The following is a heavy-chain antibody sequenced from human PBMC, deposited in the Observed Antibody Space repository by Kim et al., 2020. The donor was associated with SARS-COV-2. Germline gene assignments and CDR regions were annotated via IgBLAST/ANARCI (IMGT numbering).Heavy chain of an antibody. J-gene: IGHJ3*02. CDR1: GFTFRNYA. V-gene: IGHV3-23*01. Sequence: GGSLRLSCVASGFTFRNYAMSWVRQAPGQGLEWVSSISGSGGSSYYVNSVKGRFTISRDNSKNTLYLQMNSLRAEDTAEYYCAKVVVLVLVPAADDVFVMWGAEAMVALSS. CDR2: ISGSGGSS. D-gene: IGHD2-2*01. CDR3: AKVVVLVLVPAADDVFVM.